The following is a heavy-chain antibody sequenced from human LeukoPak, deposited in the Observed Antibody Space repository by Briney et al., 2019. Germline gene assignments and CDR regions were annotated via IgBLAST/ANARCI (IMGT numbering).Heavy chain of an antibody. CDR1: GYTFTSYY. CDR2: INSSGGST. D-gene: IGHD2-8*01. J-gene: IGHJ6*02. V-gene: IGHV1-46*01. Sequence: ASVKVSCKASGYTFTSYYMHWVRQAPGQGLEWMGIINSSGGSTSYAQKFQGRVTMTRDTSTSTVYMELSSLRSEDTAVYYCARGGHLYCTNGVCYDHYYYYGMDVWGQGTTVTVSS. CDR3: ARGGHLYCTNGVCYDHYYYYGMDV.